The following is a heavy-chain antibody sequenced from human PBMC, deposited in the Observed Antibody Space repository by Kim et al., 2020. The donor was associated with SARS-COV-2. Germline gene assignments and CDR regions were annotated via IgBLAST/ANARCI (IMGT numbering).Heavy chain of an antibody. D-gene: IGHD4-17*01. CDR3: AISCTVTEVHYYYCVDV. J-gene: IGHJ6*01. CDR2: IYYSGST. Sequence: SETLSLTCTVSGGSISSSSYYWVWIRQPPGKGLEGIGSIYYSGSTYYNPSLKSRVTISVDTSKNQFSLKLSSVTAADTSGNYCAISCTVTEVHYYYCVDV. CDR1: GGSISSSSYY. V-gene: IGHV4-39*01.